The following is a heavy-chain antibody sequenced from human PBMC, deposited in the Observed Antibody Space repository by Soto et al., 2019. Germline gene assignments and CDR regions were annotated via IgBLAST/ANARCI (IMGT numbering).Heavy chain of an antibody. CDR1: GYTFTDYW. V-gene: IGHV5-51*01. CDR2: IYPGDSDT. Sequence: VASRTISCKVSGYTFTDYWIGWVRQLPGKGLEWMGIIYPGDSDTRYSPSFQGHVPITVDKSTNTAYLQWNSLRAEDTALYYCAKGAARPHYYYYYGMDVWGQGTTVTVSS. CDR3: AKGAARPHYYYYYGMDV. D-gene: IGHD6-6*01. J-gene: IGHJ6*02.